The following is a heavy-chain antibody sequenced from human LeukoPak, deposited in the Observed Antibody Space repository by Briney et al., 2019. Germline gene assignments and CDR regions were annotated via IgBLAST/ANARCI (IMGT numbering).Heavy chain of an antibody. CDR3: TRGGPEGSGYSYGSHDY. D-gene: IGHD5-18*01. Sequence: ASVKVSCKASGYTFTGYYMYWVRQAPGQGLEWMGWINPNSGATKYAQKFQGRVTMTRDTSISTVYMELSRLRSDDTAVYYCTRGGPEGSGYSYGSHDYWGQGTLVTVSS. V-gene: IGHV1-2*02. CDR1: GYTFTGYY. J-gene: IGHJ4*02. CDR2: INPNSGAT.